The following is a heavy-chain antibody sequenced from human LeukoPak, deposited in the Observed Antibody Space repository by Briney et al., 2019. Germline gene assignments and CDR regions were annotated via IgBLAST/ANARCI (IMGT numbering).Heavy chain of an antibody. D-gene: IGHD6-13*01. V-gene: IGHV3-66*01. J-gene: IGHJ4*02. CDR1: GFTFSSYS. CDR2: IYSGGPT. CDR3: ARDRRYSSSRRYDY. Sequence: PGGSLRLSCAASGFTFSSYSMNWVRQAPGKGLEWVSIIYSGGPTYYAESVKGRFTIARDNAKNTLYLQMNSLRAEDTAVYYCARDRRYSSSRRYDYWGQGTLVTVSS.